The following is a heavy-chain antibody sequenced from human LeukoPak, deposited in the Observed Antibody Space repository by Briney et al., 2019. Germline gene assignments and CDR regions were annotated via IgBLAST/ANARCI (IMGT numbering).Heavy chain of an antibody. Sequence: GGSLRLSCAASGFTFSSYGMHWVRQAPGKGLEWVAVIWYDGSNKYYADSVKGRFTISRDNSKNTLYLQMNSLRAEDTAVYYCARGRYYDFWSGYWDYWGQGILVTVSS. D-gene: IGHD3-3*01. V-gene: IGHV3-33*01. J-gene: IGHJ4*02. CDR2: IWYDGSNK. CDR1: GFTFSSYG. CDR3: ARGRYYDFWSGYWDY.